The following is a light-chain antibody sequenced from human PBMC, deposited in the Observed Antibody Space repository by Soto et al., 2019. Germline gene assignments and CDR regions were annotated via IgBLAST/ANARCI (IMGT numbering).Light chain of an antibody. CDR3: QKYNCYGSWT. V-gene: IGKV1-5*03. Sequence: DIQMTQSPSTLSASVGDRVTITCRASQSISAELAWYQQKPGKAPNLLIYKTSNLESGVPSRFSGSGSGTEFTLTISSLQPDDFATYYCQKYNCYGSWTFGQGTKVEVK. CDR1: QSISAE. J-gene: IGKJ1*01. CDR2: KTS.